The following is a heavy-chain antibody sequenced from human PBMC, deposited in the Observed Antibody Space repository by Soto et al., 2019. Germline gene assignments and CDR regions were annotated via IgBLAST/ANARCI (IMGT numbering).Heavy chain of an antibody. Sequence: QVQLVQSGAEVKKPGASVKVSCKASGYTLTSYYMHWVRQAPGQGLEWMGIINPSGGSTSYAQKFQGRVTMTRDTSTSTVYMELSSLRSEDTAVYYCAAGEVVVAATNWGQGTLVTVSS. CDR2: INPSGGST. D-gene: IGHD2-15*01. CDR3: AAGEVVVAATN. V-gene: IGHV1-46*01. CDR1: GYTLTSYY. J-gene: IGHJ4*02.